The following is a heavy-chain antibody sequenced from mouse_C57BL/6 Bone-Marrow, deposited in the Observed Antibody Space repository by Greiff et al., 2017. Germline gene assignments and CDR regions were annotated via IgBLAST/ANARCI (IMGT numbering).Heavy chain of an antibody. CDR3: ARLDDYDGFAY. J-gene: IGHJ3*01. V-gene: IGHV1-42*01. D-gene: IGHD2-4*01. Sequence: VQLKQSGPELVKPGASVKISCKASGYSFTGYYMNWVKQSPEKSLEWIGEINPSTGGTTYNQKFKAKATLTVDKSSSTACMQLKSLTSEDSAVYYCARLDDYDGFAYWGQGTLVTVSA. CDR1: GYSFTGYY. CDR2: INPSTGGT.